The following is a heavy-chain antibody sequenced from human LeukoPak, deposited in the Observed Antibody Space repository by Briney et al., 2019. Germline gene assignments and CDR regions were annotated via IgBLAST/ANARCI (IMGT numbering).Heavy chain of an antibody. CDR3: ASGYYDFWSGYSHSYYFDC. J-gene: IGHJ4*02. Sequence: GGSLRPSCAASGFTFSSYWMSWVRQAPGKGLEWVANIKQDGSEKYYVDSVKGRFTISRDNAKNSLYLQMNSLRAEDTAVYYCASGYYDFWSGYSHSYYFDCWGQGTLVTVSS. V-gene: IGHV3-7*01. CDR2: IKQDGSEK. D-gene: IGHD3-3*01. CDR1: GFTFSSYW.